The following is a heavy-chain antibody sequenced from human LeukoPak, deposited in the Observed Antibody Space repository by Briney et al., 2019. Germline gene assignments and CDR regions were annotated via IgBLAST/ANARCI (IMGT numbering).Heavy chain of an antibody. D-gene: IGHD2-2*01. V-gene: IGHV4-39*01. CDR1: GGSISSSSYS. CDR3: ARHCSSTSCYYYGMDV. CDR2: IYYSGST. Sequence: PSETLSLTCTVSGGSISSSSYSWGWIRQPPGKGLEWIGSIYYSGSTYYNPSLKSRVTISVDTSKNQFSLKLSSVTAADTAVYYCARHCSSTSCYYYGMDVWGQGTTVTVSS. J-gene: IGHJ6*02.